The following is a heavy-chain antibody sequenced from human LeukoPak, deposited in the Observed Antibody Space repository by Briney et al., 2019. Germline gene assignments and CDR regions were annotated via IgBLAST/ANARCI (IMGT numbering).Heavy chain of an antibody. J-gene: IGHJ4*02. Sequence: PSETLSLTCTVSGGSISSSSYYWGWIRQPPGKGLEWIGSIYYSGSTYYNPSLKSRVTISVDTSKNQFSLKLSSVTAADTAVYYCARERWFSGAGFDYWGQGTLVTVSS. CDR3: ARERWFSGAGFDY. D-gene: IGHD1-26*01. V-gene: IGHV4-39*07. CDR1: GGSISSSSYY. CDR2: IYYSGST.